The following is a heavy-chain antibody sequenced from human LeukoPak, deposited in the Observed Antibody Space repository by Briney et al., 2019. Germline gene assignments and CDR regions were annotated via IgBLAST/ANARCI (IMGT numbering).Heavy chain of an antibody. CDR2: IYGDGSFT. V-gene: IGHV3-23*03. Sequence: GGSLRLSCAASGFTFSTYAMSWVRQAPGKGLVWVALIYGDGSFTRYADSVQGRFTISRDNSKSTLCLQMNSLRAEDTAVYYCAKQLGYCSDGSCYFPYWGQGTLVTVSS. D-gene: IGHD2-15*01. J-gene: IGHJ4*02. CDR1: GFTFSTYA. CDR3: AKQLGYCSDGSCYFPY.